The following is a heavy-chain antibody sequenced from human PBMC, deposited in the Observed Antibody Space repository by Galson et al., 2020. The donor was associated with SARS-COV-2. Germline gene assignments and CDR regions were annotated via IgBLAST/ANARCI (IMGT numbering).Heavy chain of an antibody. CDR3: AREWGDINSSVFDY. CDR1: GYTFISFY. Sequence: ASVKVSCKASGYTFISFYIHWVRQAPGQGLEWMGVINPSGDITSYAQKLRGRVPVTRDMSTQTVYMELSSLTSEDTAVYYCAREWGDINSSVFDYWGQGSLVVVSS. J-gene: IGHJ4*02. V-gene: IGHV1-46*04. CDR2: INPSGDIT. D-gene: IGHD2-21*01.